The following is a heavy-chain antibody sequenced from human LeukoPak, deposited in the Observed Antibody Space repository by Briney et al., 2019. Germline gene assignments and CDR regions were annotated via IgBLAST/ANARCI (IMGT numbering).Heavy chain of an antibody. CDR3: ARGSMVRGVTRNFADFDY. D-gene: IGHD3-10*01. Sequence: SETLSLTCTVSGGSISSYYWSWIRQPPGKGLEWIGYIYYSGSTNYNPSLKSRVTISVDTSKNQFSLKLSSVTAADTAVYYCARGSMVRGVTRNFADFDYWGQGTLVTVSS. V-gene: IGHV4-59*01. CDR1: GGSISSYY. J-gene: IGHJ4*02. CDR2: IYYSGST.